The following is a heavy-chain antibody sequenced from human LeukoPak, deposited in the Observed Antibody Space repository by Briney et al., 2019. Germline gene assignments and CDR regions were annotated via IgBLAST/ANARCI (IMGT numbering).Heavy chain of an antibody. Sequence: GGSLRLSCAASGFSFSSYAMQGVRQAPGMGLEWVAFIRYDGGNTYYADSVKGGFTISRDSSKNTMYLQMNSLNAEDTAVYYCAKDEVVPGYYYTDVWGRGTTVTISS. CDR1: GFSFSSYA. J-gene: IGHJ6*03. V-gene: IGHV3-30*02. CDR3: AKDEVVPGYYYTDV. D-gene: IGHD2-2*01. CDR2: IRYDGGNT.